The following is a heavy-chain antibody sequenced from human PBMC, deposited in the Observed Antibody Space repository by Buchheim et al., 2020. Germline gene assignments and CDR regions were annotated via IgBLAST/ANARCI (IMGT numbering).Heavy chain of an antibody. Sequence: EVQLVESGGHLVQPGGSLRLSCGASGFNFSAYLMSWVRQAPGKGLEWVANIRKDGSEEFYVDSVEGRFNISRDNAKSSLYLQMNNLRAEDTALYYCARVGSGWAYFDYWGQGTL. V-gene: IGHV3-7*01. CDR1: GFNFSAYL. CDR3: ARVGSGWAYFDY. D-gene: IGHD6-19*01. J-gene: IGHJ4*02. CDR2: IRKDGSEE.